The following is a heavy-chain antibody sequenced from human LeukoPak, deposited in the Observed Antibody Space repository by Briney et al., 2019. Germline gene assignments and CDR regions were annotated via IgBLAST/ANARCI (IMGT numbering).Heavy chain of an antibody. Sequence: GASVKVSCKASGYIFTNYDITWVRQAPGQGLEWMGWISAYSGNTNYAQKLQGRVTMTTDTSTSTAYMELRSLRSDDTAVYYCARAGIVVVITPDYWGQGTLVTVSS. CDR3: ARAGIVVVITPDY. V-gene: IGHV1-18*01. J-gene: IGHJ4*02. CDR1: GYIFTNYD. CDR2: ISAYSGNT. D-gene: IGHD3-22*01.